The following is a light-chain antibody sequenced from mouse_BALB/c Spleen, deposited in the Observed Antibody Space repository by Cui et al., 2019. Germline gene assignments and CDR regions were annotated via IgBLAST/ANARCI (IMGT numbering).Light chain of an antibody. CDR1: GNIYNY. CDR2: NAK. V-gene: IGKV12-41*01. Sequence: DIQMTQSPASLPASSGETVTITCRASGNIYNYLAWYQQKQGKSPQLLVYNAKTLADGVPSRFSGSGSGTQYSLKINSLQPEDFGSYYCQHFWSTPWTFGGGTKLEIK. CDR3: QHFWSTPWT. J-gene: IGKJ1*01.